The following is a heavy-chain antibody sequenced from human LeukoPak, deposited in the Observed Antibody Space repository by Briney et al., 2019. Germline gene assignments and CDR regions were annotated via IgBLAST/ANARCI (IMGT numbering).Heavy chain of an antibody. CDR2: IKQDGSEK. CDR3: ATEGYLSTGSLSY. D-gene: IGHD2-2*01. V-gene: IGHV3-7*01. Sequence: GGSLRLSCVSSPFTLGSYWMSCVRQAPGKGLEWVANIKQDGSEKYYVDSVKGRFTISRDNAKNSLYLQMNSLRAEDTAVYYCATEGYLSTGSLSYCGQGTLVTVSS. CDR1: PFTLGSYW. J-gene: IGHJ4*02.